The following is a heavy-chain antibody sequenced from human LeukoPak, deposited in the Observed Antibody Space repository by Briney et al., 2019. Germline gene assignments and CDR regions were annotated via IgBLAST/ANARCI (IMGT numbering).Heavy chain of an antibody. CDR3: GRGHWGLDY. J-gene: IGHJ4*02. CDR1: GFTLSSYS. V-gene: IGHV3-21*01. D-gene: IGHD7-27*01. CDR2: ISSSSSYI. Sequence: KPGGFLRLSCAASGFTLSSYSMNWVRQTPGKGLEWVSSISSSSSYIYYADSVKGRFTISRDNAKSSLYLQMNSLRAEDTAVYYCGRGHWGLDYWGQGALVTVSS.